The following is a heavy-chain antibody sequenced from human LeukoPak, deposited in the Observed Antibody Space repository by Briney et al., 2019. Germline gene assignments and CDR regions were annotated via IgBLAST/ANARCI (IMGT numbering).Heavy chain of an antibody. Sequence: GGSLRLSCAASGFTFSSYAMSWVRQAPGKGLEWVSAISGSGGSTYYADSVKGRFTISRDNSKNTLYLQMNSLRAEDTAVYHCAKVERFLETNFDYWGQGTLVTVSS. J-gene: IGHJ4*02. CDR3: AKVERFLETNFDY. D-gene: IGHD3-3*01. V-gene: IGHV3-23*01. CDR1: GFTFSSYA. CDR2: ISGSGGST.